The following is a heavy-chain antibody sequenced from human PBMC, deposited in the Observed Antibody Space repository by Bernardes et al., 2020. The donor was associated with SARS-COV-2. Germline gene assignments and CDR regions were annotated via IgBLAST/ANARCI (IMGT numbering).Heavy chain of an antibody. Sequence: SGHTLWKPTQTLTLTCPFSGFSLNPSGLGVGWIRQPPGKALEWLALIYWDDDKRYSPSLKSRLTITKDTSINQVVLTMTNMDPVDTATYYCAYRFGMITRAWFDTWGQGTLVTVSS. CDR3: AYRFGMITRAWFDT. CDR1: GFSLNPSGLG. D-gene: IGHD3-16*01. V-gene: IGHV2-5*02. J-gene: IGHJ5*02. CDR2: IYWDDDK.